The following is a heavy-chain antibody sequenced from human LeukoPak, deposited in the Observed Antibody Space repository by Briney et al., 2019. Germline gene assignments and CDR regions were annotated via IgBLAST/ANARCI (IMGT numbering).Heavy chain of an antibody. CDR1: GFTFSSYS. V-gene: IGHV3-21*01. CDR3: ARDPGYYYDSSGYYDY. J-gene: IGHJ4*02. D-gene: IGHD3-22*01. CDR2: ISSSSSYI. Sequence: GGSLRLXCAASGFTFSSYSMNWVRQAPGKGLEWVSSISSSSSYIYYADSVKGRFTISRDNAKNSLYLQMNSLRAEDTAVYYCARDPGYYYDSSGYYDYWGQGTLVTVSS.